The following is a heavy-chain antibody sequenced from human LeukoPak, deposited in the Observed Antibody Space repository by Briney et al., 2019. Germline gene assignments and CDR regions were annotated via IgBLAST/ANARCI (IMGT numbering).Heavy chain of an antibody. CDR2: IYPGDSDT. CDR3: ARHGLYCSSTSCYLFDY. CDR1: GYSFTNYW. Sequence: GESLKISCKGSGYSFTNYWIAWVRQMPGKGLEWVGIIYPGDSDTRYSPSFQGQATISADKSNSTAYLQWSSLKASDTAMYYCARHGLYCSSTSCYLFDYWGQGTLVTVSS. V-gene: IGHV5-51*01. D-gene: IGHD2-2*01. J-gene: IGHJ4*02.